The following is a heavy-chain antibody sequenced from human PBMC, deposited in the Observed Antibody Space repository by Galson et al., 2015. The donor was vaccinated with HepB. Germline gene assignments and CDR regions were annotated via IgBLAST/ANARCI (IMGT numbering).Heavy chain of an antibody. CDR2: ISYDGSNK. CDR3: ARGRLGAGSYYRGLFDY. D-gene: IGHD3-10*01. Sequence: SLRLSCAASGFTFSSYAMHWVRQAPGKGLEWVAVISYDGSNKYYADSVKGRFTISRDNSKNTLYLQMNSLRAEDTAVYYCARGRLGAGSYYRGLFDYWGQGTLVTVSS. CDR1: GFTFSSYA. V-gene: IGHV3-30-3*01. J-gene: IGHJ4*02.